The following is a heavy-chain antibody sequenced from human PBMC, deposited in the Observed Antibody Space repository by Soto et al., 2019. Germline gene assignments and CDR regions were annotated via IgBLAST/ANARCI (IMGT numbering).Heavy chain of an antibody. CDR1: GYTFTTYG. V-gene: IGHV1-18*04. Sequence: QVQLVQSGGEVKKPGASVTVSCQTYGYTFTTYGINWVRQAPGQGLEWMGWISPYNGNTKYAQSLQGRVTMTTDTSTSTDYMELRSLRSDDTAVYYCTRVPTPTHGDSDKNNWFDPCGQGTLVTVSS. D-gene: IGHD3-9*01. CDR3: TRVPTPTHGDSDKNNWFDP. CDR2: ISPYNGNT. J-gene: IGHJ5*02.